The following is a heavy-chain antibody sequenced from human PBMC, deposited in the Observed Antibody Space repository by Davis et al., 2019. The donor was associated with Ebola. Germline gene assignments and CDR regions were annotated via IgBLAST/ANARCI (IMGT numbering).Heavy chain of an antibody. CDR3: ARVNVVAAGSFDF. J-gene: IGHJ4*02. Sequence: GGSLRLSCAASGFTFDDYGMHWVRQTPGKGLEWVSGISWNGGSKDYADSVKGRFTISRDNAKNSLYLQMNSLTPEDTAFYYCARVNVVAAGSFDFWGQGTRVTVSA. CDR2: ISWNGGSK. V-gene: IGHV3-9*01. D-gene: IGHD6-13*01. CDR1: GFTFDDYG.